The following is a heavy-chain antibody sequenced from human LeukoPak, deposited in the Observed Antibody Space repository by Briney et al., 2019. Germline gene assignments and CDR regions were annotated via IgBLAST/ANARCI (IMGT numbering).Heavy chain of an antibody. CDR1: GFTFSSYG. D-gene: IGHD3-22*01. V-gene: IGHV3-30*02. CDR3: ARSHDSSGYYWRSGGYYFDY. J-gene: IGHJ4*02. CDR2: IRYDGSNK. Sequence: PGGSLRLSCAASGFTFSSYGMHWVRQAPGKGLEWVAFIRYDGSNKYYADSVKGRFTISRDNSKNTLYLQMNSLRAEDTAVYYCARSHDSSGYYWRSGGYYFDYWGQGTLVTVSS.